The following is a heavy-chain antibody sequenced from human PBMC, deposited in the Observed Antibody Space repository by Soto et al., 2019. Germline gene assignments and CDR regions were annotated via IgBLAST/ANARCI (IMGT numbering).Heavy chain of an antibody. CDR1: GGSISSGGYY. D-gene: IGHD3-10*01. J-gene: IGHJ3*02. CDR3: GFGRFPSPVFDI. CDR2: IYYSGST. Sequence: QVQLQESGPGLVKPSQTLSLTCTVSGGSISSGGYYWSWIRQHPGKGLEGIGYIYYSGSTYYNPSLKSRVTISVDTSKNQFSLKLSSVTAADTAVYYCGFGRFPSPVFDIWGQGTMVTVSS. V-gene: IGHV4-31*03.